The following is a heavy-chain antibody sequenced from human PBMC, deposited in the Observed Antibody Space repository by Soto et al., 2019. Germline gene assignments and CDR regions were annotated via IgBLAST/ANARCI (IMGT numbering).Heavy chain of an antibody. Sequence: SETLSLTCTVSGGSISSYYWSWIRQPPGKGLEWIGYIYYSGSTNYNPSLKSRVTISVDTSKNQFSLKLSSVTAADTAVYYCAREKESGYDFLLDYWGQGTLVTSPQ. CDR2: IYYSGST. V-gene: IGHV4-59*01. J-gene: IGHJ4*02. D-gene: IGHD5-12*01. CDR3: AREKESGYDFLLDY. CDR1: GGSISSYY.